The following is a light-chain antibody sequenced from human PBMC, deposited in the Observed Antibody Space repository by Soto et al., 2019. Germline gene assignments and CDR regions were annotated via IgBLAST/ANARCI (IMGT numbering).Light chain of an antibody. V-gene: IGLV1-51*01. CDR2: DND. CDR3: SSYTSSSTLYV. J-gene: IGLJ1*01. Sequence: QSVLTQPPSVSAAPGQKVTISCSGSSSNIGRNYVSWYQHLPGTAPKLLIYDNDKRPSGIPDRFSGSKSGTSATLGITGLQTGDEADYYCSSYTSSSTLYVFGTGTKVTVL. CDR1: SSNIGRNY.